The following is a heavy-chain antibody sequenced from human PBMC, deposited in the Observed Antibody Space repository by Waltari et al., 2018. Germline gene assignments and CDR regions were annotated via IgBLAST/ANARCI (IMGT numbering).Heavy chain of an antibody. V-gene: IGHV3-53*01. CDR3: ARDHSMYF. CDR1: GFTVSSNY. Sequence: EVQLVESGGGLIQPGGSLRLSCAVSGFTVSSNYMNWVRQAPGKGLELVSVIYSGGSTYYADSVKGRFTISRDNSKNTLYLQMNSLRAEDTAVYYCARDHSMYFWGQGTLVTVSS. J-gene: IGHJ4*02. D-gene: IGHD3-3*02. CDR2: IYSGGST.